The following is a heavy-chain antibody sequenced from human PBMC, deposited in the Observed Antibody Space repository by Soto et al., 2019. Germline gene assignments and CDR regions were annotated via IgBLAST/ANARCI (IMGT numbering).Heavy chain of an antibody. CDR3: ARIPTYYYDSSGYYPESNYYGMDV. V-gene: IGHV4-31*03. CDR1: GGSISSGGYY. CDR2: IYYSGST. D-gene: IGHD3-22*01. J-gene: IGHJ6*02. Sequence: SETLSLTCTVSGGSISSGGYYWSWIRQHPGKGLEWIGYIYYSGSTYYNPSLKSRVTISVDTSKNQFSLKLSSVTAADTAVHYCARIPTYYYDSSGYYPESNYYGMDVWGQGTTVTVSS.